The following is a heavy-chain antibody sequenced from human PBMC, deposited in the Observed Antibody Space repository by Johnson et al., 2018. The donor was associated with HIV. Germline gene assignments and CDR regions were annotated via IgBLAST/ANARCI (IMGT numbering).Heavy chain of an antibody. V-gene: IGHV3-7*05. Sequence: VQLVESGGALVQPGGSLRLSCAASGFTFSSYWMNWVRQAPGKGLQWVANIKQDGSEKYYVDSVKGRFTISRDNAKNSLYLQMNSLRAEDTAVYYCARDVMEDFWSGSVDAFDIWGQGTMVTVSS. CDR3: ARDVMEDFWSGSVDAFDI. CDR1: GFTFSSYW. D-gene: IGHD3-3*01. CDR2: IKQDGSEK. J-gene: IGHJ3*02.